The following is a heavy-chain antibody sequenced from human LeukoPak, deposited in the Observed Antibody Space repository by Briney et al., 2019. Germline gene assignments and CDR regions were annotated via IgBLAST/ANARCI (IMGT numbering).Heavy chain of an antibody. J-gene: IGHJ4*02. D-gene: IGHD6-13*01. CDR1: GGSISSYY. V-gene: IGHV4-59*01. Sequence: PSETLSLTCTVSGGSISSYYWSWIRQPPGKGLEWIGYIYYSGSTNYNPSLKSRVTISVDTSKNQFSLKLSSVTAADTAVYYCATASSWYGGSFDYWGQGTLVTVSS. CDR2: IYYSGST. CDR3: ATASSWYGGSFDY.